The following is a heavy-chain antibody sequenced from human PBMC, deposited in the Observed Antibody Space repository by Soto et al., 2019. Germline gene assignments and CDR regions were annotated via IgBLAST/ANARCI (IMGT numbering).Heavy chain of an antibody. J-gene: IGHJ5*02. Sequence: ASVKVSCKASGYTFTSYGISWVRQAPGQGLEWMGWISAYNGNTNYAQKLQGRVTMTTDTSTSTAYMELRSLRSDDTAVYYCGRARSPPSSRNGGCTNCLAPWTRGTLATVSA. CDR3: GRARSPPSSRNGGCTNCLAP. D-gene: IGHD6-19*01. V-gene: IGHV1-18*01. CDR2: ISAYNGNT. CDR1: GYTFTSYG.